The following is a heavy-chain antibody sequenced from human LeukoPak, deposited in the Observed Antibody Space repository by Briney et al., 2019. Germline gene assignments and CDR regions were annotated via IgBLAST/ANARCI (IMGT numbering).Heavy chain of an antibody. CDR1: GFTFSSHD. CDR3: ARDPYSGSYGDYYYYYMDV. Sequence: GGSLRLSCAASGFTFSSHDMHWVRQAPGKGLEWVAIISYDGGKKDYADSVKGRFTISRDNAKNSLYLQMNSLRDEDTAVYYCARDPYSGSYGDYYYYYMDVWGKGTTVTISS. CDR2: ISYDGGKK. D-gene: IGHD1-26*01. J-gene: IGHJ6*03. V-gene: IGHV3-30*03.